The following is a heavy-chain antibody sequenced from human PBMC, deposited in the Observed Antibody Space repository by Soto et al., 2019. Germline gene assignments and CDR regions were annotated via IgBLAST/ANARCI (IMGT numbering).Heavy chain of an antibody. CDR1: GFTFSSYG. V-gene: IGHV3-33*01. D-gene: IGHD1-26*01. CDR2: IWYDGSNK. CDR3: ARAREGGATDY. Sequence: QVQLVESGGGVVQPGRSLRLSCAASGFTFSSYGMHWVRQAPGTGLEWVAVIWYDGSNKDYADSVKGRFTISRDNSKNTLYLQMNSLRAEDTAVYYCARAREGGATDYWGQGTLVTVSS. J-gene: IGHJ4*02.